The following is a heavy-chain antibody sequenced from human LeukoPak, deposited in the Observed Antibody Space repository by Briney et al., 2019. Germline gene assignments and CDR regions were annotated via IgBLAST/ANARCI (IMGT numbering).Heavy chain of an antibody. CDR2: IYYSGST. CDR3: AREHNYYDSSGYSDY. CDR1: GGSISSGSYY. V-gene: IGHV4-61*02. Sequence: MASQTLSLTCTVSGGSISSGSYYWSWIRQPAGKGLEWIGRIYYSGSTYYNPSLKSRVTISVDTSKNQFSLKLSSVTAADTAVYYCAREHNYYDSSGYSDYWGQGTLVTVSS. D-gene: IGHD3-22*01. J-gene: IGHJ4*02.